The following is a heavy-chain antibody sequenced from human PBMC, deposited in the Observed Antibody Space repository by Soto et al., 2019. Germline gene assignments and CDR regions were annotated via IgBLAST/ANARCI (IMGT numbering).Heavy chain of an antibody. D-gene: IGHD2-2*01. V-gene: IGHV1-69*13. CDR1: GGTFSSYA. Sequence: SVKVSCKASGGTFSSYAISWVRQAPGQGLEWMGGIIPIFGTANYAQKFQGRVTITADESTSTAYMELSSLRSEDTAVYFCARHLVGSTRGNFDYWGQGTLVTVSS. J-gene: IGHJ4*01. CDR2: IIPIFGTA. CDR3: ARHLVGSTRGNFDY.